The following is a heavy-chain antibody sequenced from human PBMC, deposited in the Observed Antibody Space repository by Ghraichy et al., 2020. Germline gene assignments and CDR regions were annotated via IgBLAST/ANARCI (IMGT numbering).Heavy chain of an antibody. CDR1: GFTVSSNY. V-gene: IGHV3-53*01. J-gene: IGHJ2*01. Sequence: GGSLRLSCAASGFTVSSNYMSWVRQAPGKGLEWVSVIYSGGSTYYADSVKGRFTISRDNSKNTLYLQMNSLRAEDTAVYYCARGSIAVAGTSRYFDLWGRGTLVTVSS. CDR2: IYSGGST. CDR3: ARGSIAVAGTSRYFDL. D-gene: IGHD6-19*01.